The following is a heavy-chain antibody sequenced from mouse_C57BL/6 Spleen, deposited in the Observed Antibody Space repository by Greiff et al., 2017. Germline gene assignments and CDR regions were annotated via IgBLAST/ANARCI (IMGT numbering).Heavy chain of an antibody. CDR3: ARGGDYDDQAWFAY. CDR1: GFTFSSYA. CDR2: ISDGGSYT. J-gene: IGHJ3*01. Sequence: EVKLMESGGGLVKPGGSLKLSCAASGFTFSSYAMSWVRQTPEERLEWVATISDGGSYTYYPDNVKGRFTISRDNAKNNLYLQMSRLKSEDTAMYYCARGGDYDDQAWFAYWGQGTLVTVSA. V-gene: IGHV5-4*03. D-gene: IGHD2-4*01.